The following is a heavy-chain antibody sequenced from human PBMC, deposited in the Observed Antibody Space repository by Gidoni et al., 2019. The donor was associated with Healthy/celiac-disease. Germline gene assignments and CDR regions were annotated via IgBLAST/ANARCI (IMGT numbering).Heavy chain of an antibody. CDR1: GFTFRPYW. CDR3: ARVSGRGYSGYDSQYFDY. D-gene: IGHD5-12*01. Sequence: EVQLVESGGGLVQPGGSLRLSCAASGFTFRPYWSTWVRQAPGKGLEWLANINQDGSEKYYVDSVKGRFTISRDNAKNSLYLQMNSLRAEDTAVYYCARVSGRGYSGYDSQYFDYWGQGTLVTVSS. V-gene: IGHV3-7*03. J-gene: IGHJ4*02. CDR2: INQDGSEK.